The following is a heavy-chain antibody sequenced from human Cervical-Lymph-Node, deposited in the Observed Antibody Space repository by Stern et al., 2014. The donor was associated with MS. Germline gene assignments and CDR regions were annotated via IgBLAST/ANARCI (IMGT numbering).Heavy chain of an antibody. D-gene: IGHD3-10*02. V-gene: IGHV3-21*02. J-gene: IGHJ4*02. CDR2: ISSGSDYI. CDR3: ARTPPMYPSPFDY. Sequence: EVQLVESGGGLVKPGGSLRLSCATSGFTFSSYGMNWVRQAPGKGLEWVSSISSGSDYIFYADSVKGRFTISRDNAKNSLYLQMNNLRAEDTAVFYCARTPPMYPSPFDYWGQGALVTVPP. CDR1: GFTFSSYG.